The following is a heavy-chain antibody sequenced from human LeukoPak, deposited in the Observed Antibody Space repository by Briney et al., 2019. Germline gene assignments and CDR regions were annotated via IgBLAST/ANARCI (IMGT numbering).Heavy chain of an antibody. D-gene: IGHD3-3*01. Sequence: SETLSLTCTVSGGSISSYYWSWIRQPPGKGLEWIGYIYYSGSTNYNPSLKSRVTISVDTSKNQFSLKLSSVTAADTAVYYCARVVGSGYYLDAFDIWGQGTMVTVSS. CDR2: IYYSGST. J-gene: IGHJ3*02. CDR3: ARVVGSGYYLDAFDI. CDR1: GGSISSYY. V-gene: IGHV4-59*01.